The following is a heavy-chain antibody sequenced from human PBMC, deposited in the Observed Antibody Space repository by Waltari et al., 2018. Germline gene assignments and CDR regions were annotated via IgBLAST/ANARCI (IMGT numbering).Heavy chain of an antibody. CDR2: STPILGGP. Sequence: QVQLVQSGAEVKKPGYSVQVSCKAAGGTFNHYYIACVRQASGPGLEGRGRSTPILGGPSYARKIQDRVTMTADKATGTAYMELSSLRSDDTAVYYCARGPSDGMDVWGQGTTVTVSS. CDR1: GGTFNHYY. J-gene: IGHJ6*02. V-gene: IGHV1-69*08. CDR3: ARGPSDGMDV.